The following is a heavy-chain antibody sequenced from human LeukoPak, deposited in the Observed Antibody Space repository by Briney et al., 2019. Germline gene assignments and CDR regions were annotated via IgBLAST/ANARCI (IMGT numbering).Heavy chain of an antibody. CDR1: GGSISSYY. Sequence: SETLSLTCTVSGGSISSYYWSWIRQPPGKELQWIGYIHSTGTTKFNPSLESRVTMSVDTSKNQFSLKLSSVTAAVSAVYYCARHARRDAYNPNDYWGQGTLVTVSS. V-gene: IGHV4-4*09. D-gene: IGHD5-24*01. CDR2: IHSTGTT. CDR3: ARHARRDAYNPNDY. J-gene: IGHJ4*02.